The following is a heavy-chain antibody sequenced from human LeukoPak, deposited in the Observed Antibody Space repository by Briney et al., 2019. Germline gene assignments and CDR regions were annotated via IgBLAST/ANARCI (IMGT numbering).Heavy chain of an antibody. CDR2: ISGGSGNT. CDR1: GYTFTSYS. CDR3: ARDWLEPYDYYGMDV. V-gene: IGHV1-3*01. D-gene: IGHD5-12*01. J-gene: IGHJ6*02. Sequence: ASVKVSCKASGYTFTSYSMHWVRQAPGQSLEWMGWISGGSGNTKYSQKFQGRVTITRDTSASTAYMELSSLRSEDTAVYYCARDWLEPYDYYGMDVWGQGATVTVPS.